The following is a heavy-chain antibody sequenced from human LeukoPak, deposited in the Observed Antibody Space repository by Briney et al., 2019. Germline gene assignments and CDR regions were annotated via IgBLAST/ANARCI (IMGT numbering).Heavy chain of an antibody. CDR3: ARARITIFGVDI. CDR1: GFTFSSYA. D-gene: IGHD3-3*01. V-gene: IGHV3-30-3*01. J-gene: IGHJ3*02. Sequence: QSGGSLRLSCAASGFTFSSYAMHWVRQAPGKGLEWVAVISYDGSNKYYADSVKGRFTISRDNSKNTLYLQMNSLRAEDTAVYYCARARITIFGVDIWGQGTMVTVSS. CDR2: ISYDGSNK.